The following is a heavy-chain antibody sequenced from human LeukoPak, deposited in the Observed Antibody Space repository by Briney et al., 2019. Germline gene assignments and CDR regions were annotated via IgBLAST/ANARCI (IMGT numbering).Heavy chain of an antibody. J-gene: IGHJ4*02. CDR1: GFTFSRYW. Sequence: GGSLRLSCAASGFTFSRYWMHWVRQAPGRGLEWVAVILQDVSNKYYADSVRGRFTVSRDNSRNTLYLQMNSLREEDTALYYCAKDLDSSGHSYWGQGTLVTVST. D-gene: IGHD3-22*01. CDR3: AKDLDSSGHSY. CDR2: ILQDVSNK. V-gene: IGHV3-30*18.